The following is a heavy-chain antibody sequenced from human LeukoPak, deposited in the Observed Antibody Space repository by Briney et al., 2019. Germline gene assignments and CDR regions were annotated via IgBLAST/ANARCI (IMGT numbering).Heavy chain of an antibody. V-gene: IGHV3-23*01. Sequence: GGSLRLSCAASGFTFSSYAMSWVRQAPGKGLEWVSAISGSGGSTYYADSVKGRFTISRDNPKNTLYLQMNSLRAEDTAVYYCAKDRQDCGGDCYSYYFDYWGQGTLVTVSS. J-gene: IGHJ4*02. CDR2: ISGSGGST. CDR3: AKDRQDCGGDCYSYYFDY. D-gene: IGHD2-21*02. CDR1: GFTFSSYA.